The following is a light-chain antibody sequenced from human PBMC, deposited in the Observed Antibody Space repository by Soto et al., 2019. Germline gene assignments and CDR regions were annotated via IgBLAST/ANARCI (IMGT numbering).Light chain of an antibody. V-gene: IGKV3-11*01. CDR3: QQRSNWPIT. CDR1: QSINKY. J-gene: IGKJ5*01. CDR2: HAS. Sequence: EIVLTQSPGTLSLSPGERATLSCRTSQSINKYLTWYQQKPGQAPRLLIYHASNRDTGIPARFSGSGSGTDFTLTISTLEPEDFAVYYCQQRSNWPITFGQGTRLEIK.